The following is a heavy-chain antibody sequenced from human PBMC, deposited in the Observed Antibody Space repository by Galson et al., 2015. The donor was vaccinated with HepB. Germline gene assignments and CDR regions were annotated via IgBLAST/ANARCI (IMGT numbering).Heavy chain of an antibody. D-gene: IGHD3-9*01. CDR3: AKARGVNVWSFFDS. V-gene: IGHV3-23*01. CDR1: GYTFSSYA. CDR2: ISGNGGST. Sequence: SLRLSCAASGYTFSSYAMSWVRQAPGQGLEWISAISGNGGSTYYADTVKGRFTISRDNSKNTLYLQMNSLRAEDTAVYYCAKARGVNVWSFFDSWGQGTLVTVSS. J-gene: IGHJ4*02.